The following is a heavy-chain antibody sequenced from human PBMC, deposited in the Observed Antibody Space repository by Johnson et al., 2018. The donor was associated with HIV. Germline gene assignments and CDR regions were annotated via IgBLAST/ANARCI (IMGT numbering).Heavy chain of an antibody. Sequence: VQLVESGGGVVQPGRSLRLSCAASGFTFSSYAMSWVRQAPGKGLEWVSAIGTAGDTYYPGSVKGRFTISRDNSKNTLYLQMNSLRAEDTAVYYCAPIAAHHDAFDIWGQGTMVTVSS. CDR1: GFTFSSYA. CDR3: APIAAHHDAFDI. J-gene: IGHJ3*02. V-gene: IGHV3-23*04. CDR2: IGTAGDT. D-gene: IGHD6-6*01.